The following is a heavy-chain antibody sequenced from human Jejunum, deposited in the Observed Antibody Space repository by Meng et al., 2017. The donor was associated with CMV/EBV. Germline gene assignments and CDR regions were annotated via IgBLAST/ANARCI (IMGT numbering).Heavy chain of an antibody. CDR1: GFCFRCCW. J-gene: IGHJ4*01. V-gene: IGHV3-74*01. CDR3: ARENSGPEEY. CDR2: ISTEGTYS. D-gene: IGHD6-25*01. Sequence: LSCAASGFCFRCCWVPLVRPAPGEGLVWVLRISTEGTYSKYADSVEGRCTISRDNAKNTLYLGMNSLRAEDTGVYYCARENSGPEEYWGQGTLVTVSS.